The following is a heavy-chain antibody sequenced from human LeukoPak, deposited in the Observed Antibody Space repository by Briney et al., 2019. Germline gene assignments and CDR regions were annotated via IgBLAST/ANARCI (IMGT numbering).Heavy chain of an antibody. CDR1: GGSISSYY. D-gene: IGHD2-21*01. J-gene: IGHJ3*02. CDR3: AKDNSRDAFDI. Sequence: SETLSLTCTVSGGSISSYYWSWIRQPPGKGLEWIGYIYYSWSTNYNPSLKSRVTISVDTSKNQFSLKLSSVTAADTAVYYCAKDNSRDAFDIWGQGTMVTVSS. V-gene: IGHV4-59*01. CDR2: IYYSWST.